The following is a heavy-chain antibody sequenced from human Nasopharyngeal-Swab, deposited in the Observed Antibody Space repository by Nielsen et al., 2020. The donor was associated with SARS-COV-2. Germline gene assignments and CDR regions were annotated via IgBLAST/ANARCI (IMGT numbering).Heavy chain of an antibody. V-gene: IGHV4-59*11. Sequence: AETLSRTCTVSGVSITSQYWSWIRQPPGKGREWIGYRSHKSGTIYNPSLKSRVTMFMDTSKNQFSLRLRSVTAADTAVYYCAKEGATGWFDPWGQVTLVTVSS. J-gene: IGHJ5*02. CDR2: RSHKSGT. CDR1: GVSITSQY. CDR3: AKEGATGWFDP.